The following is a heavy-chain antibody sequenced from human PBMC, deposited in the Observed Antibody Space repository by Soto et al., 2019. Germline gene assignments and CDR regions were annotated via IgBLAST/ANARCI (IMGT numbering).Heavy chain of an antibody. J-gene: IGHJ6*02. V-gene: IGHV4-38-2*01. CDR2: LYHIGST. CDR1: GCSLSSGNY. D-gene: IGHD2-2*01. Sequence: LSLNCAVSGCSLSSGNYWSWIRQPPGRGLEWIGSLYHIGSTHYNTSLKSRVTISVDTSKNHFSLELSSVTAADTAIYYCRSSTSCYDDSCVDVWGQGTMVPVSS. CDR3: RSSTSCYDDSCVDV.